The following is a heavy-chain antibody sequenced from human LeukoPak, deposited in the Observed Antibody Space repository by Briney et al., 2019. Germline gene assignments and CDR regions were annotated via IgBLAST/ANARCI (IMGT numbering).Heavy chain of an antibody. D-gene: IGHD3-3*01. CDR2: ISAYNGNT. CDR3: ARARFLEWLPRLNWFDP. V-gene: IGHV1-18*01. Sequence: ASVKVSCKASGYTFTSYGISWVRQAPGQGLEWMGWISAYNGNTNYAQKLQGRVTMTTDTSTSTAYMELRSLRSDDTAVYYCARARFLEWLPRLNWFDPWGQGTLVTVSS. CDR1: GYTFTSYG. J-gene: IGHJ5*02.